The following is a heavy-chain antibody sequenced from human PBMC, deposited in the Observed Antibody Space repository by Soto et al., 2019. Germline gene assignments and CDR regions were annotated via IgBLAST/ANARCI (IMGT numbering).Heavy chain of an antibody. CDR2: IKQDGSEK. V-gene: IGHV3-7*01. CDR1: GFTFRSYW. D-gene: IGHD5-12*01. CDR3: ARALGGYEPYYYYGMDV. J-gene: IGHJ6*02. Sequence: PGGSLRLSCAASGFTFRSYWMSWVRQAPGKGLEWVANIKQDGSEKYYVDSVKGRFTISRDNSKNSLYLQMNSLRAEDTAVYYCARALGGYEPYYYYGMDVWGQGTTVTVSS.